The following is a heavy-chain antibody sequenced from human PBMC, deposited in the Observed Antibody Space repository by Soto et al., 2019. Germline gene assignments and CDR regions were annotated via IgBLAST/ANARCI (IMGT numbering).Heavy chain of an antibody. V-gene: IGHV2-5*02. Sequence: QITLKESGPTLVKPTQTLTLTCTFTGFSLSTSGVGVGWIRQPPGKALEWLALIYWDDDKRYSPSLKSRLTITKDTSKNQVVLTMTNMDPVDTATYYCAHLGIVLAPAAIVNWFDPWGQGTLVTVSS. CDR3: AHLGIVLAPAAIVNWFDP. J-gene: IGHJ5*02. D-gene: IGHD2-2*01. CDR2: IYWDDDK. CDR1: GFSLSTSGVG.